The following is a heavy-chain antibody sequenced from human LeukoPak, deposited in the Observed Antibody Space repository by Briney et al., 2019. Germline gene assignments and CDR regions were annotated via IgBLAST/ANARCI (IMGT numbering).Heavy chain of an antibody. V-gene: IGHV3-30*18. CDR3: AKDRDGDYVFDY. J-gene: IGHJ4*02. Sequence: PGGSLRLSCAASGFTFSSYGMHWVRQAPGKGLEWVAVISYDGSNKYYADSEKGRFTISRDNSRNTLYLQMNSLRAEDTAVYYCAKDRDGDYVFDYWGQGTLVTVSS. D-gene: IGHD4-17*01. CDR2: ISYDGSNK. CDR1: GFTFSSYG.